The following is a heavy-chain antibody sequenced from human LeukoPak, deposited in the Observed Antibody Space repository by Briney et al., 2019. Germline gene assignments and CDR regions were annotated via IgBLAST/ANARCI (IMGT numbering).Heavy chain of an antibody. D-gene: IGHD2-8*02. CDR1: GFTYSTYP. CDR2: ISGNGDST. Sequence: GGSLRLSCVASGFTYSTYPMLWVRQAPGKGLQYVSGISGNGDSTYYADSVKGRFTISRDNSKNTLYLQMDSLRAEDMAVYYCARDWWSDYWGQGTLVTVSS. J-gene: IGHJ4*02. CDR3: ARDWWSDY. V-gene: IGHV3-64*02.